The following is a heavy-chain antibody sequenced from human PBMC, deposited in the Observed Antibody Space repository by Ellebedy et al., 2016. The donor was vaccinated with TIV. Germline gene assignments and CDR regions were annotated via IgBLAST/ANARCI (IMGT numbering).Heavy chain of an antibody. Sequence: GESLKISCAASGFTFSSYAINWVRQAPGKGLEWVSGISGSGGSTYYADSVKGRFTISRDNSKNTLCLQMNSLRAEDTALYYCAKGVADTAMEKAIDYWGQGTLVTVSS. CDR2: ISGSGGST. V-gene: IGHV3-23*01. D-gene: IGHD5-18*01. CDR1: GFTFSSYA. CDR3: AKGVADTAMEKAIDY. J-gene: IGHJ4*02.